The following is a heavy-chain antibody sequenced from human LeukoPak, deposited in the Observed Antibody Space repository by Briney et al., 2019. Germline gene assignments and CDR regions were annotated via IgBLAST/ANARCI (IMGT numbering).Heavy chain of an antibody. Sequence: PSETLSLTCTASGDSISIYYWSWIRQPAGKGLEWIGRMYTSGTTNYKPSLKRRVTMSVDTSKNQFSLKLSSVTAADTAVYYCARAGTSRYDFWSGYSDYYYYYMDVWGKGTTVTVSS. D-gene: IGHD3-3*01. CDR3: ARAGTSRYDFWSGYSDYYYYYMDV. J-gene: IGHJ6*03. CDR1: GDSISIYY. CDR2: MYTSGTT. V-gene: IGHV4-4*07.